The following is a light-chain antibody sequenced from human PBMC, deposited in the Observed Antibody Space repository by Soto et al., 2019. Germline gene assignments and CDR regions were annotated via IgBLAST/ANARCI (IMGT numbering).Light chain of an antibody. CDR2: ELT. CDR3: SSKRDSSTLFV. J-gene: IGLJ1*01. CDR1: SSDVGAYNY. Sequence: QSALTQPASVSGSPGQSITISCTGTSSDVGAYNYVSWYQHHPGKVPKLLIYELTNLPSGVSDRFSGSKSGNTASLTISGFQAEDEADYYCSSKRDSSTLFVFGTGTKLTVL. V-gene: IGLV2-14*01.